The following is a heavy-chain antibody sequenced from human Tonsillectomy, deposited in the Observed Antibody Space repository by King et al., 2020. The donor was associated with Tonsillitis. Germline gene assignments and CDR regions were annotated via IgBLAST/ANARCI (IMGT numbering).Heavy chain of an antibody. CDR3: TKGPTVVAPFDY. D-gene: IGHD4-23*01. Sequence: VQLVESGGGVVQPGGSLRLSCAASGFTFSSYGMHWVRQAPGKGLEWVAVISYDGSNKYYADSVKGRFTISRDNSKNTLYLQMNFLRAEDTAMYYCTKGPTVVAPFDYWGQGTLVTVSS. V-gene: IGHV3-30*18. CDR1: GFTFSSYG. J-gene: IGHJ4*02. CDR2: ISYDGSNK.